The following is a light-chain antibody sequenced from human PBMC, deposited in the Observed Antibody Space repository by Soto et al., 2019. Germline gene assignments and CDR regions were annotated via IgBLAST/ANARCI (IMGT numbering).Light chain of an antibody. Sequence: ERAMTQSPATLSVSPGERATLSCRASQSVSSNLAWYQQKPGQAPRLLIHAASSRATGIPGRFSGSGSGTEFTLTISSLQSEDFAVYYCQQYHNWPWTFGQGTKVEI. J-gene: IGKJ1*01. V-gene: IGKV3-15*01. CDR2: AAS. CDR3: QQYHNWPWT. CDR1: QSVSSN.